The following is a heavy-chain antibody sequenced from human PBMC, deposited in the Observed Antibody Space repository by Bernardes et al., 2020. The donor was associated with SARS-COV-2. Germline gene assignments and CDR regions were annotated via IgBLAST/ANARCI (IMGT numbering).Heavy chain of an antibody. D-gene: IGHD6-6*01. Sequence: ASVKVSCKAAGYTFTSYGISWVRQAPGQGLEWRGWSSAGNGNKNYAQTLQGRVTMTTDTSTSTAYLELRSLRSDDTAVYCCARAVDYSSSSLAEAPFDYWGQGTLVTVSS. CDR1: GYTFTSYG. CDR2: SSAGNGNK. J-gene: IGHJ4*02. CDR3: ARAVDYSSSSLAEAPFDY. V-gene: IGHV1-18*01.